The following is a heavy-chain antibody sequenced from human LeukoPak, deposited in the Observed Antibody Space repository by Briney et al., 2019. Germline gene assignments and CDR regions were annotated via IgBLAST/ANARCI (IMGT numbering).Heavy chain of an antibody. Sequence: ASVKVSCTASGYTFTTYAMHWVRQAPGQRLEWMGWINAGNGNTKYSQKFQARVTITRNTSASTAYMELSSLRSEDTAVYYCARDPIGSRWPYYFDYWGQGTLVTVSS. J-gene: IGHJ4*02. V-gene: IGHV1-3*01. CDR2: INAGNGNT. CDR3: ARDPIGSRWPYYFDY. D-gene: IGHD6-13*01. CDR1: GYTFTTYA.